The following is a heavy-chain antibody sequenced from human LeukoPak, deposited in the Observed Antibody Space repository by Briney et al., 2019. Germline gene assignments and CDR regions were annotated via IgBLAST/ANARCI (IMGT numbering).Heavy chain of an antibody. CDR2: INPNSGGT. CDR1: GYTFTGYY. J-gene: IGHJ4*02. CDR3: ARASRDGYNFN. Sequence: ASVKVSCKASGYTFTGYYMHWVRQAPGQGPEWMGWINPNSGGTDYAQKFQGRVTMTRDTSINTAYMELSSLRSDDTAVYYCARASRDGYNFNWGQGTLVTVSS. V-gene: IGHV1-2*02. D-gene: IGHD5-24*01.